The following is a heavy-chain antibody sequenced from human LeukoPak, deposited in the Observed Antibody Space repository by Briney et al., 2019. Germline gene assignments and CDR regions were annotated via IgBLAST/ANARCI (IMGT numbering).Heavy chain of an antibody. CDR3: ARVFSSSLTVFIIRGAFDI. CDR2: IYGGGIT. Sequence: QPGGSLRLSCAASGFTVSSNYMSWVRQAPGKGLGWVSVIYGGGITYYADSVKGRFTISRDNSKNTVYHQMNSLRADDTAVYYCARVFSSSLTVFIIRGAFDIWGQGTMVTVSS. CDR1: GFTVSSNY. D-gene: IGHD3-3*01. V-gene: IGHV3-53*01. J-gene: IGHJ3*02.